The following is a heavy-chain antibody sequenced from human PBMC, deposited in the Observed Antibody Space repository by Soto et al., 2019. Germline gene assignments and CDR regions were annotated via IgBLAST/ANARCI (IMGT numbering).Heavy chain of an antibody. Sequence: GESLNISCKCSGYRSISNWILWVRQMRGKGLERMGIIYPSDSDNRYSPSFQGQVTISADKSISTAYLQWTSLKDSDTDMYYCARRDSGSSYAHWGQGTLVTVSS. J-gene: IGHJ4*02. V-gene: IGHV5-51*01. CDR3: ARRDSGSSYAH. CDR2: IYPSDSDN. CDR1: GYRSISNW. D-gene: IGHD1-26*01.